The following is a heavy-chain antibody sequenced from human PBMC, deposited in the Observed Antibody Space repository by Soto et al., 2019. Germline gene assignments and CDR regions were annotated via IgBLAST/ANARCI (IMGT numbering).Heavy chain of an antibody. CDR1: GFIFSDYA. CDR3: GRDKIIITTQTTLTY. J-gene: IGHJ4*02. D-gene: IGHD3-22*01. Sequence: QVQLVESGGGVVQPGRSLRLSCAVSGFIFSDYAMHWVRQAPGKGLEWVAVILYDGSRTHYGDSVKGRFTISRDNSKKPLFQQRKSLGAEDPAVYNGGRDKIIITTQTTLTYWGQGTLVT. CDR2: ILYDGSRT. V-gene: IGHV3-30-3*01.